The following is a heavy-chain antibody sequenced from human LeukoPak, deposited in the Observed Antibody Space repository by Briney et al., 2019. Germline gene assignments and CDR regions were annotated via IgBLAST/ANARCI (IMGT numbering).Heavy chain of an antibody. Sequence: SQTLSLTCTVSGGSISSGGYYWSWIRQHPGKGLEWIGYIYYSGSTYYNPSLKSRVTISVDTSKNQFSLKLSSVTAADTAVYYCARVFSSGWRIDYWGQGTLVTVSS. CDR2: IYYSGST. CDR1: GGSISSGGYY. V-gene: IGHV4-31*03. J-gene: IGHJ4*02. D-gene: IGHD6-19*01. CDR3: ARVFSSGWRIDY.